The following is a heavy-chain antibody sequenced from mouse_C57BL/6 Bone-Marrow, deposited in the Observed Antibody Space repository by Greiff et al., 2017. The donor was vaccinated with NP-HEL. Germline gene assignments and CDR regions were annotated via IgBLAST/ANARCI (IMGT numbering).Heavy chain of an antibody. CDR2: IWRGGST. J-gene: IGHJ4*01. D-gene: IGHD2-5*01. CDR3: ARSYYSNNVSYAMDY. Sequence: VKLQQSGPGLVQPSQRLSITCTVSGFSLTSYGVHWVRQSPGKGLEWLGVIWRGGSTDYNTAFMSRLTIPKDNYNSQASYKMNSLQDDDTARCYCARSYYSNNVSYAMDYWGQGTSVTVSS. CDR1: GFSLTSYG. V-gene: IGHV2-5*01.